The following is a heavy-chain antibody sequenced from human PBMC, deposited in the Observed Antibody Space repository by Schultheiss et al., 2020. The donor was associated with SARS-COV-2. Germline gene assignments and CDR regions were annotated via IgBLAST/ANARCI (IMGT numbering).Heavy chain of an antibody. V-gene: IGHV5-51*01. CDR2: IYPGDADA. J-gene: IGHJ4*02. CDR1: GYSFSTYW. CDR3: ARLPLALDY. D-gene: IGHD1-1*01. Sequence: GESLKISCKSSGYSFSTYWIAWVRQMPGKGLEWMGIIYPGDADAIYGPSFEGQVTFSADTSISTAYLQWSSLRASDSAMYYCARLPLALDYWGRGTLVTVSS.